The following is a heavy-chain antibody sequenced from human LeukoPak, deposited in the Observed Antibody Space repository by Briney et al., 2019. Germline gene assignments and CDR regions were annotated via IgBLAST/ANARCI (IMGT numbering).Heavy chain of an antibody. CDR1: GGSISSGGYY. CDR2: INYSGST. V-gene: IGHV4-31*03. Sequence: PSETLSLTCTVSGGSISSGGYYWNWIRQHPGKGLEWIGNINYSGSTCYSPSLKSRVSISVDTSKNQFSLRLTSVTAADTAVYYCASVDCSGGTCLLDYWGQGTLVTVSS. J-gene: IGHJ4*02. D-gene: IGHD2-15*01. CDR3: ASVDCSGGTCLLDY.